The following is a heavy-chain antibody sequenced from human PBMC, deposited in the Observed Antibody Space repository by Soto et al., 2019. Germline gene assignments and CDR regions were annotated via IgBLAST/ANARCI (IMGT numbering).Heavy chain of an antibody. Sequence: ASVKVSCKASGYSFSSYHIHWVRQAPGQGLEWMGIIDPSGGSTTYAQNLQDRVTMTRDTSTSRVYMELSSLRSEDTAVYYCARGIYYGTDGWGQVTTVTAP. CDR3: ARGIYYGTDG. CDR2: IDPSGGST. V-gene: IGHV1-46*04. J-gene: IGHJ6*02. CDR1: GYSFSSYH.